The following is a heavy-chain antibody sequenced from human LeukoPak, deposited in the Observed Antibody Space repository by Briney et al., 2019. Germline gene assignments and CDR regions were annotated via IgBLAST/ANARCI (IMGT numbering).Heavy chain of an antibody. CDR2: ISYDGSNK. Sequence: PGGSLRLSCAASGFTFSSYGMHWVRQAPGKGLEWVAVISYDGSNKYYADSVKGRFTISRDNSKNTLYLQMNSLRAEDTAVYYCAKELIAAADLNWFDPWGQGTLGTVSS. CDR1: GFTFSSYG. J-gene: IGHJ5*02. V-gene: IGHV3-30*18. D-gene: IGHD6-13*01. CDR3: AKELIAAADLNWFDP.